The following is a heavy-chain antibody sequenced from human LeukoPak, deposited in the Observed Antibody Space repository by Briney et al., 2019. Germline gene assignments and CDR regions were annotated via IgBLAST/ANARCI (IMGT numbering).Heavy chain of an antibody. J-gene: IGHJ4*02. D-gene: IGHD6-13*01. CDR1: GHSIINSYY. V-gene: IGHV4-38-2*02. CDR2: IYHTGST. CDR3: AGYDIAAAGPFDY. Sequence: SETLSLTCTVSGHSIINSYYWGWIRQPPGKGLEWIGSIYHTGSTYYNPSLKSRVTISIDTSKNQFSLKLNSVTAADTAVYYCAGYDIAAAGPFDYWGQGTLVTVSS.